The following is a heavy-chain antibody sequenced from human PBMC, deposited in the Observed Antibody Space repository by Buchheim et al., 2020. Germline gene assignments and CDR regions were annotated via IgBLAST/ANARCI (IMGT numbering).Heavy chain of an antibody. Sequence: QVQLQESGPGLVKPSGTLSLTCAVSGGSISSSNWWSWVRQPPGKGLEWIGEIYHSGSTNYNPSLKSRVTISVDKSQNQFSLKLSSVTSADTAVYYCARGAATLYYDILTGYYRGVWFDPWGQGTL. CDR2: IYHSGST. J-gene: IGHJ5*02. V-gene: IGHV4-4*02. D-gene: IGHD3-9*01. CDR1: GGSISSSNW. CDR3: ARGAATLYYDILTGYYRGVWFDP.